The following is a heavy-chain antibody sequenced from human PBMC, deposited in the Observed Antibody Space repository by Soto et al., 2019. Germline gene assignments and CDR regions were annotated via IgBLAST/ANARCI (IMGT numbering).Heavy chain of an antibody. J-gene: IGHJ4*02. D-gene: IGHD2-2*01. CDR3: ARDYLVVPHRVIDY. CDR1: GYSFTSYW. V-gene: IGHV5-51*01. CDR2: IYPGDSDT. Sequence: GESLKISCQGSGYSFTSYWIGWVRLMPGKGLEWMGIIYPGDSDTRYSPSFQGQVTISADKSISTLYLQMNSLRAEDTAVYYCARDYLVVPHRVIDYWGQGTLVTVSS.